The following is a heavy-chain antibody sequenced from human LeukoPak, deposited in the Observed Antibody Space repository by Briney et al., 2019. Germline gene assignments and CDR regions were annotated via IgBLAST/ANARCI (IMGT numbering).Heavy chain of an antibody. CDR1: GFTFSSYG. CDR3: ARDDDGMDV. CDR2: IWYDGSNK. Sequence: PGGSLRLSSAASGFTFSSYGMHWVRQAPGKGLEWVAVIWYDGSNKYYADSVKGRFTISRDNSKNTLYLQMNSLRAEDTAVYYCARDDDGMDVWGQGTTVTVSS. J-gene: IGHJ6*02. V-gene: IGHV3-33*01.